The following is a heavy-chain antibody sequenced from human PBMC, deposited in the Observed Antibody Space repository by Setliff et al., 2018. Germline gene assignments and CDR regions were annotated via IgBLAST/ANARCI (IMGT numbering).Heavy chain of an antibody. V-gene: IGHV1-69*05. CDR1: GGTFSSYG. CDR3: AREGVDSWSSTDYRYYMDV. D-gene: IGHD5-12*01. Sequence: SVKVSCKASGGTFSSYGISWVRQAPGQGLEWMGGTIPIFGTTNYAQKFQGRVTIITDESTTTAYMELSSLRSDDTAVYYCAREGVDSWSSTDYRYYMDVWGKGTTVTVSS. J-gene: IGHJ6*03. CDR2: TIPIFGTT.